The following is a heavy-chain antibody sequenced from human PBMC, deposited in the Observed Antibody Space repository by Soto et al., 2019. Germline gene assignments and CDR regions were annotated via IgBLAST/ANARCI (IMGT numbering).Heavy chain of an antibody. V-gene: IGHV3-21*01. CDR3: ARDNELGPPRFDP. D-gene: IGHD6-13*01. CDR1: GFTFSSYS. CDR2: ISSSSSYI. J-gene: IGHJ5*02. Sequence: GGSLRLSCAASGFTFSSYSMNWVCQAPGKGLEWVSSISSSSSYIYYADSVKGRFTISRDNAKNSLYLQMNSLRAEDTAVYYCARDNELGPPRFDPWGQGTLVTVSS.